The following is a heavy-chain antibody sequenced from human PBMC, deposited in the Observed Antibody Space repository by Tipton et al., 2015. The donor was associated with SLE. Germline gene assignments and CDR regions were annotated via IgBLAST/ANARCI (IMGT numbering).Heavy chain of an antibody. D-gene: IGHD6-13*01. J-gene: IGHJ4*02. CDR2: INHSGST. CDR1: GGSFSGYY. Sequence: TLSLTCAVYGGSFSGYYWSWSRQPPGKGLEWIGEINHSGSTNYNPSLKSRVTISVDTSKNQFSLKLSSVTAADTAVYYCARRSSSWDVNWGQGTLVTVSS. V-gene: IGHV4-34*01. CDR3: ARRSSSWDVN.